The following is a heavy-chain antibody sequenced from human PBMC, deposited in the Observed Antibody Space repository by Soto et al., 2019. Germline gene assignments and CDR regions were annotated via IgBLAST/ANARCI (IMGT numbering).Heavy chain of an antibody. J-gene: IGHJ4*02. CDR1: GFTFSSYG. CDR3: ARGSSSSWYYFDY. V-gene: IGHV3-33*01. D-gene: IGHD6-13*01. CDR2: IWYDGSNK. Sequence: QVQLVESGGGVVQPGRSLRLSCAASGFTFSSYGMHWVRQAPGKGLEWVAVIWYDGSNKYYADSVKGRFTISRDNSKNTLYLQMNRLRAEDTAVYYCARGSSSSWYYFDYWGQGTLVTVSS.